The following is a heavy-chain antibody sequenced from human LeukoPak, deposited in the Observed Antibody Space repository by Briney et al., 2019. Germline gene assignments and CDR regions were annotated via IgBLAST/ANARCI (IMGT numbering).Heavy chain of an antibody. CDR2: ISSGSRTI. CDR1: GFTFSGYS. Sequence: GGSLRLSCAASGFTFSGYSMNWVRQAPGKGLEWLSYISSGSRTIYYADSVKGRFPVSRDNARNSLFLQMNSLRAEDTAVYYCARESISGHRDFDYWGQGALVTVSS. D-gene: IGHD1-26*01. J-gene: IGHJ4*02. V-gene: IGHV3-48*01. CDR3: ARESISGHRDFDY.